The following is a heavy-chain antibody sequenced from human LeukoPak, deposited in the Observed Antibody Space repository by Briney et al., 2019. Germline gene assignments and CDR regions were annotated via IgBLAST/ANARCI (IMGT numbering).Heavy chain of an antibody. J-gene: IGHJ4*02. CDR2: IDSTGRYV. D-gene: IGHD3-10*01. Sequence: GGSLRLSCVASGFTFSSDSMNWVRQAPGKGIEWVSYIDSTGRYVYYADSVKGRFTISRDNAKNSLYLQMNSLRVEDTAVYYCARDTSGSYSITYFDSWGQGTLVTVSS. CDR3: ARDTSGSYSITYFDS. V-gene: IGHV3-21*01. CDR1: GFTFSSDS.